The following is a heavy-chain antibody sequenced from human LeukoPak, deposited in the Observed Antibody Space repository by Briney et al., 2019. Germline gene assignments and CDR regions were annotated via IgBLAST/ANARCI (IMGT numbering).Heavy chain of an antibody. CDR2: IYPGDSDT. CDR1: GYSFTSYW. Sequence: GESLKISCKGSGYSFTSYWIGWVRQMPGKGLEWMGIIYPGDSDTGYSPSFQGQVTISADKSISTAYLQWSSLKASDTAMYYCASHAVAGIGWDNWFDPWGQGTLVTVSS. V-gene: IGHV5-51*01. J-gene: IGHJ5*02. CDR3: ASHAVAGIGWDNWFDP. D-gene: IGHD6-19*01.